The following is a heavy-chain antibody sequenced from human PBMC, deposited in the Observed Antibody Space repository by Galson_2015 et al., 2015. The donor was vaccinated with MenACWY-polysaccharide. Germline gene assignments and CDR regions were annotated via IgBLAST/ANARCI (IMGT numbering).Heavy chain of an antibody. D-gene: IGHD6-19*01. CDR3: ARFRDSSGRRFDY. J-gene: IGHJ4*02. CDR1: GFSLGAWY. CDR2: ISKSGDSI. V-gene: IGHV3-11*04. Sequence: SLRLSCAASGFSLGAWYMSWIRQAPGKGLEWLSYISKSGDSIYYGDSVKGRFAISRDNAKNSPYLQLNSLEVEDTAIYYCARFRDSSGRRFDYWGQGTLVTVSS.